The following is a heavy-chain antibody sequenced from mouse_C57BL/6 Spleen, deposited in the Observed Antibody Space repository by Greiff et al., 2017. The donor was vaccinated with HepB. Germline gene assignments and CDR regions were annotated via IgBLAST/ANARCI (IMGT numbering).Heavy chain of an antibody. Sequence: QVHVKQPGTELVKPGASVKLSCKASGYTFTSYWMHWVKQRPGQGLEWIGNINPSNGGTNYNEKFKSKVTLTVDKSSSTAYMQLSSLTSEDSAVYYCARSGYYGYAWFAYWGQGTLVTVSA. J-gene: IGHJ3*01. CDR3: ARSGYYGYAWFAY. D-gene: IGHD2-2*01. V-gene: IGHV1-53*01. CDR1: GYTFTSYW. CDR2: INPSNGGT.